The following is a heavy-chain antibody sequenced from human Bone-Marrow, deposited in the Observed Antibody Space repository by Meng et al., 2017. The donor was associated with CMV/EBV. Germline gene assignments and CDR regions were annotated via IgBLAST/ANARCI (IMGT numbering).Heavy chain of an antibody. Sequence: QGRAGRFGAGVKKPGASVKASCKASGYTFTGYYMHWVRQAPGQGLEWMGWINPNSGGTNYAQKFQGRVTMTRDTSISTAYMELSRLRSDDTAVYYCARIPRGYFDLWGRGTLVTVSS. CDR1: GYTFTGYY. J-gene: IGHJ2*01. CDR3: ARIPRGYFDL. CDR2: INPNSGGT. V-gene: IGHV1-2*02.